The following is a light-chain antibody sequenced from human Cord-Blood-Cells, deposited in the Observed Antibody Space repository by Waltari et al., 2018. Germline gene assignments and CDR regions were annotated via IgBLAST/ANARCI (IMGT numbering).Light chain of an antibody. CDR1: LSVSSSY. CDR3: QQYGSSPWT. J-gene: IGKJ1*01. Sequence: EIVLTHSPGTMSLSPGERATISCRASLSVSSSYLAWYQQKPGQAPRLLIYGASSRATGIPDRFSGSGSGTDFTLTISRLEPEDFAVYYCQQYGSSPWTFGQGTKVEIK. V-gene: IGKV3-20*01. CDR2: GAS.